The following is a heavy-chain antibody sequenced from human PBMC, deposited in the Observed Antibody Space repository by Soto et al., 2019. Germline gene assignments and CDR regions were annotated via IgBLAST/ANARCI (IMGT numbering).Heavy chain of an antibody. Sequence: WGSLSLSCSASGFGFISYEMNWVRPAPGKGLEWVSYITSSGCATMYADSVKGRFTISRDNAKDSLYLQMNSLRVEDTAVYYCARGDCKTSCYIGFWGQGALVTVSS. D-gene: IGHD2-2*02. CDR3: ARGDCKTSCYIGF. J-gene: IGHJ4*02. V-gene: IGHV3-48*03. CDR1: GFGFISYE. CDR2: ITSSGCAT.